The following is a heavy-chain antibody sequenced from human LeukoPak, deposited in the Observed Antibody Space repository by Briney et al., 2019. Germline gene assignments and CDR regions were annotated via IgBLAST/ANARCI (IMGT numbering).Heavy chain of an antibody. CDR2: IQHSGST. D-gene: IGHD2-8*01. CDR1: GVSFSDYY. CDR3: ATGDTRVLIDY. J-gene: IGHJ4*02. Sequence: SETLSLTCAVYGVSFSDYYWSWIRQPPGKGLEWIGEIQHSGSTNYNPSLKSRVTISVDTSKNQLSLKLSSVTAADTAVYSCATGDTRVLIDYWGEGTLVTVSS. V-gene: IGHV4-34*01.